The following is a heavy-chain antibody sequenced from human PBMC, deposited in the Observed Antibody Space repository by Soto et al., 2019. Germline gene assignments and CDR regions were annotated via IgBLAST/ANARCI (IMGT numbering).Heavy chain of an antibody. CDR3: ARSSVTTVTHDAFDI. D-gene: IGHD4-17*01. Sequence: ASLKVSCKASGYTFTSYGISWVRQAPGQGLEWMRWISAYNGNTNYAQKLQGRVTMTTDTSTSTAYMELRSLRSDDTAVYYCARSSVTTVTHDAFDIWREGTMVT. CDR1: GYTFTSYG. V-gene: IGHV1-18*01. CDR2: ISAYNGNT. J-gene: IGHJ3*02.